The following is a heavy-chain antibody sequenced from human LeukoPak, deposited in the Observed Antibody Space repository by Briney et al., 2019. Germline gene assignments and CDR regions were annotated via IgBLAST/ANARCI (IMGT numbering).Heavy chain of an antibody. J-gene: IGHJ4*02. CDR1: GFTFSSYE. D-gene: IGHD3-10*01. CDR3: ARASYGSGSYDLYYFDY. CDR2: ISSSSSYI. Sequence: PGGSLRLSCAASGFTFSSYEMNWVRQAPGKGLEWVSSISSSSSYIYYAYAVKGRFTISRDNAKNSLYLQMNSLRAEDTAVYYCARASYGSGSYDLYYFDYWGQGTLVTVSS. V-gene: IGHV3-21*01.